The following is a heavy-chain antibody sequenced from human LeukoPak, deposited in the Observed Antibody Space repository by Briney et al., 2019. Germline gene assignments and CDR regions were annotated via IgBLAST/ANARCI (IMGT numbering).Heavy chain of an antibody. CDR3: ARVAITMVRGVKAEFDP. D-gene: IGHD3-10*01. J-gene: IGHJ5*02. CDR2: INPNSGGT. CDR1: GYTFTGYY. Sequence: ASVKVSCKASGYTFTGYYMHWVRQAPGQGLEWMGWINPNSGGTNYAQKFQGRVTMTRDTSISTAYMELSRLRSDDTAVYYCARVAITMVRGVKAEFDPWGQGTLVTVSS. V-gene: IGHV1-2*02.